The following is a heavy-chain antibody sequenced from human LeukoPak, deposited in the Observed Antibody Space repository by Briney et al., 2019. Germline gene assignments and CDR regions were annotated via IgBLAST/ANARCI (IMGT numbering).Heavy chain of an antibody. CDR2: INQGGSET. Sequence: GGSLRLSCAASGFTFSSYWMGWVRQAPGQGLEWVANINQGGSETYYVDSVKGRFTISRDNAKNSLYLQMNSLRAEDTAVYYCARHGAYAFDYWGRGTLVTVSS. J-gene: IGHJ4*02. D-gene: IGHD4-17*01. CDR3: ARHGAYAFDY. CDR1: GFTFSSYW. V-gene: IGHV3-7*01.